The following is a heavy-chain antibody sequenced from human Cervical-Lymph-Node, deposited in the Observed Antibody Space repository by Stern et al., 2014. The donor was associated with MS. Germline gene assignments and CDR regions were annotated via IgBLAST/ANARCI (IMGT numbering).Heavy chain of an antibody. V-gene: IGHV1-46*01. CDR3: ARVGSGSGSHY. D-gene: IGHD3-10*01. CDR2: INPIGGRT. Sequence: VQLVESGAEVKKPWASVKVSCQASGYTFTRYYVHWVRQAPGQGLEWMGIINPIGGRTNYTQRFQGRVTMTRDTSTSTVYMEMSSLRSEDTAVYYCARVGSGSGSHYWGQGTLVTVSS. CDR1: GYTFTRYY. J-gene: IGHJ4*02.